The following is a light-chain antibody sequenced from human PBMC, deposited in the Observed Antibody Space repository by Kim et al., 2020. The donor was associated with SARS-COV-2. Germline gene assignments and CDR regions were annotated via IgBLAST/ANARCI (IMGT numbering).Light chain of an antibody. Sequence: DFQMTQSPSTLSASVGDRVTITCRASQSINGWLAWYQQKPGTAPKLLIYHASSLRSGVPFRFSGSASGTEFTLTISSLQPDDVATYYCHRLCTFGQGTKVDIK. CDR3: HRLCT. V-gene: IGKV1-5*01. CDR1: QSINGW. CDR2: HAS. J-gene: IGKJ1*01.